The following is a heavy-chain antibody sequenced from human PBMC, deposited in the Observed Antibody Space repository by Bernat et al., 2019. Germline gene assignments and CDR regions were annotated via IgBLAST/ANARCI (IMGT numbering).Heavy chain of an antibody. V-gene: IGHV4-34*01. CDR2: INHSGST. Sequence: QVQLQQWGAGLLKPSETLSLTCAVYGGSFSGYYWSWIRQPPGKGLEWIGEINHSGSTNYNPSLKSRVTISVDTSKNQFSLRLSSVTAAGTAVYYCARVQRVRAAFDIWGQGTMVTVSS. CDR1: GGSFSGYY. CDR3: ARVQRVRAAFDI. J-gene: IGHJ3*02.